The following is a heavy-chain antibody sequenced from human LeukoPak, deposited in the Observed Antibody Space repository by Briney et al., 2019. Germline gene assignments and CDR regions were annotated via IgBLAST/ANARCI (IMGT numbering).Heavy chain of an antibody. CDR3: ARMRDDYGLN. J-gene: IGHJ4*02. CDR1: GGTFSSYA. V-gene: IGHV1-69*05. Sequence: SVKVSCKASGGTFSSYAISWVRQAPGQGLEWMGRIIPIFGTANYAQKFQGRVSITTDESTSTAYVELSSLRSEDTAVYYCARMRDDYGLNWGQGTLVTVSS. CDR2: IIPIFGTA. D-gene: IGHD4-17*01.